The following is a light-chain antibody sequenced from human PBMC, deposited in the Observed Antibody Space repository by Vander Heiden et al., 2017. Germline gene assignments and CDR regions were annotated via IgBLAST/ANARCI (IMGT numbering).Light chain of an antibody. Sequence: DIQMTQSPSSLSASVGDRVTITCRASQSISSYLNWYQQKPGKAPNLLIYAASSLQSGVPSRFSGSGYGTDFTLTISSRQPEDFATYYCQLSDNNPHITFGGGTKLEIK. CDR3: QLSDNNPHIT. CDR1: QSISSY. V-gene: IGKV1-39*01. CDR2: AAS. J-gene: IGKJ4*01.